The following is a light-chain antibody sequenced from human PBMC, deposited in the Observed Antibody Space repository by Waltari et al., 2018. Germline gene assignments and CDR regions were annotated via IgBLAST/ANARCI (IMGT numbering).Light chain of an antibody. CDR3: QQGYYWPT. Sequence: EIVLTQSPATLSLSPGERAPPSCRASQSVRSYLVWYQQKPGQAPRLLIYDASNRATGIPARFSASGSGTDFTLTISSLEPEDFAVYYCQQGYYWPTFGGGTKVEIK. CDR2: DAS. J-gene: IGKJ4*01. CDR1: QSVRSY. V-gene: IGKV3-11*01.